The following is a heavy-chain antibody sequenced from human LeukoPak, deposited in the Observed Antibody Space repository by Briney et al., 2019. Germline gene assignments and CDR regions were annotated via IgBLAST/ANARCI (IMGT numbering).Heavy chain of an antibody. D-gene: IGHD3-10*01. Sequence: ASVKVSCKASGYTFTGYYMHWARQAPGQGLEWMGWINPNSGGTNYAQKFQGRVTMTRDTSISTAYMELSRLRSDDTAVYYCARSPAAYGSVDYWGQGTLVTVSS. CDR3: ARSPAAYGSVDY. CDR2: INPNSGGT. V-gene: IGHV1-2*02. J-gene: IGHJ4*02. CDR1: GYTFTGYY.